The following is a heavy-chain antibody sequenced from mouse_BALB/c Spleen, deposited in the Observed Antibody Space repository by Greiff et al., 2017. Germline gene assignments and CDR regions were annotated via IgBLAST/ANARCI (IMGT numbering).Heavy chain of an antibody. D-gene: IGHD2-14*01. CDR1: GFTFSDYY. J-gene: IGHJ4*01. CDR3: ARDPAYYRYDGHAMDY. Sequence: EVQLVESGGGLVKPGGSLKLSCAASGFTFSDYYMYWVRQTPEKRLEWVATISDGGSYSYYPDSVKGRFTISRDNAKNNLYLQMSSLKSEDTAMYYCARDPAYYRYDGHAMDYWGQGTSVTVSS. V-gene: IGHV5-4*02. CDR2: ISDGGSYS.